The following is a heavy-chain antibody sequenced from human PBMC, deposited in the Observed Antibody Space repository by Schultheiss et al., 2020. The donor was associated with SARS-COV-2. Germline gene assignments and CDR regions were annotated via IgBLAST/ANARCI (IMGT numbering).Heavy chain of an antibody. CDR2: ISSSSSYI. CDR3: ARGVTIFGGPTPYYFDY. CDR1: GFTFSSYS. Sequence: SCAASGFTFSSYSMNWVRQAPGKGLEWVSSISSSSSYIYYADSVKGRFTISRDNAKNSLYLQMNSLRAEDTAVYYCARGVTIFGGPTPYYFDYWGQGTLVTVSS. D-gene: IGHD3-3*01. J-gene: IGHJ4*02. V-gene: IGHV3-21*01.